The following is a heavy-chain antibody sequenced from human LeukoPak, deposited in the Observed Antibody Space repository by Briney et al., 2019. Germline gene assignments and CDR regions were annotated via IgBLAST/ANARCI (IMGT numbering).Heavy chain of an antibody. Sequence: SETLSLTCTVSGGSISSGDYYWSWIRQPPGKGLEWIGYIYYSGSTYYNPSLKSRVTISVDTSKNQFSLKLSSVTAADTAVYYCAREYRYTTSIYYYGMDVWGQGTTVTVSS. CDR1: GGSISSGDYY. CDR3: AREYRYTTSIYYYGMDV. D-gene: IGHD2/OR15-2a*01. CDR2: IYYSGST. V-gene: IGHV4-30-4*01. J-gene: IGHJ6*02.